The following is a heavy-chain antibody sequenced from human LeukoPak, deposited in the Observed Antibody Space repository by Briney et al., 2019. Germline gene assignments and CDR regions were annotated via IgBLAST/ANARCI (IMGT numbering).Heavy chain of an antibody. D-gene: IGHD1-1*01. CDR1: GFTFSSYA. CDR2: ISSSSSNI. Sequence: PGGSLRLSCAASGFTFSSYAMHWVRQAPGKGLEWVSSISSSSSNIYYADSVKGRFTISRDNAKNSLYLQMNSLRVEDTAVYYCARCTTGRTFGSLREIKRSREIDYWGQGTLATVSS. J-gene: IGHJ4*02. CDR3: ARCTTGRTFGSLREIKRSREIDY. V-gene: IGHV3-21*01.